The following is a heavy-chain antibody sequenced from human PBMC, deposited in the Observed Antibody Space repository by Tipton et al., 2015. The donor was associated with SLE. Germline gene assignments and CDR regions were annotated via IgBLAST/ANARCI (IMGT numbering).Heavy chain of an antibody. V-gene: IGHV4-59*08. CDR2: IYYIGST. Sequence: TLSLTCTVSGGSISSYYWSWIRQPPGKGLEWIGRIYYIGSTSYNPSLKSRVTISVDTSKNQFSLKLSSVTAADTAVYFCARQAYLCSTTSCPMNPDAFDMWGQGTMVTVSS. CDR3: ARQAYLCSTTSCPMNPDAFDM. CDR1: GGSISSYY. J-gene: IGHJ3*02. D-gene: IGHD2-2*01.